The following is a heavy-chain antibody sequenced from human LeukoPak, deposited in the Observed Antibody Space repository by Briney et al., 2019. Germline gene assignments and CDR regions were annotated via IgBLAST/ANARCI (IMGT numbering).Heavy chain of an antibody. V-gene: IGHV3-30*04. CDR1: GFTFSSYA. CDR3: AKHISPGSYDY. J-gene: IGHJ4*02. D-gene: IGHD1-26*01. CDR2: ISYDGSNK. Sequence: PGGSLRLSCAASGFTFSSYAMHWVRQAPGKGLEWVAVISYDGSNKYYADSVKGRFTISRDNSKNTLYLQMNSLRAEDTAVYYCAKHISPGSYDYWGQGTLVTVSS.